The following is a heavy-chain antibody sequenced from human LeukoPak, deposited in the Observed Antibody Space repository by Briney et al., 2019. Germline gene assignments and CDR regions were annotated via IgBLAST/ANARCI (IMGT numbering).Heavy chain of an antibody. J-gene: IGHJ4*02. CDR1: GGSFSGYY. V-gene: IGHV4-34*01. CDR3: ARGGYYDSSGLYDY. D-gene: IGHD3-22*01. Sequence: SETLSLTCAVYGGSFSGYYWSWIRQPPGKGLEWIGEINHSGSTNYNPSLKSRVTISVDTSKNQFSLKLSSVTAADTAVYYCARGGYYDSSGLYDYWGQGTLVTVSS. CDR2: INHSGST.